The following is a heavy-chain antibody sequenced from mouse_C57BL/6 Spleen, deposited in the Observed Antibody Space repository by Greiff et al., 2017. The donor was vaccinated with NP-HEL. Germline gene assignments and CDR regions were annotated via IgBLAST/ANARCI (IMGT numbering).Heavy chain of an antibody. CDR3: ARRGVDYDWFAY. CDR1: GYTFTSYW. CDR2: IDPSDSYT. J-gene: IGHJ3*01. D-gene: IGHD2-4*01. V-gene: IGHV1-59*01. Sequence: QVQLQQPGAELVRPGTSVKLSCKASGYTFTSYWMHWVKQRPGQGLEWIGVIDPSDSYTNYNQKFKGKATLTVDTSSRTAYMQLSSLTSEDSAVYYCARRGVDYDWFAYWGQGTLVTVSA.